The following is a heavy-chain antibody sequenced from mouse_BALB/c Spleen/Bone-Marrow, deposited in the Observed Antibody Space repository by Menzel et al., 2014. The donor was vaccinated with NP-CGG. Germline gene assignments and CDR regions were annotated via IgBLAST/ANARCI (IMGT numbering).Heavy chain of an antibody. V-gene: IGHV1S81*02. D-gene: IGHD2-4*01. CDR2: INPSNGGT. CDR3: TRSTMITYFDY. Sequence: VKLQESGAELVKPGASVKLSCKASGYTFTSYYMYWVKQRPGQGLEWIGEINPSNGGTNFNEKFKSKATLTVDKSSSTAYMRLSSLTSEDSAVYYCTRSTMITYFDYWGQGTTLTVSS. J-gene: IGHJ2*01. CDR1: GYTFTSYY.